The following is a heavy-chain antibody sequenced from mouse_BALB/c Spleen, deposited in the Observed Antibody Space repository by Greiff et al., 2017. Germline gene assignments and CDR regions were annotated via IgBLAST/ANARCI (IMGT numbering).Heavy chain of an antibody. CDR1: GYSITSGYY. V-gene: IGHV3-6*02. D-gene: IGHD1-2*01. Sequence: DVKLQESGPGLVKPSQSLSLTCSVTGYSITSGYYWNWIRQFPGNKLEWMGYISYDGSNNYNPSLKNRISITRDTSKNQFFLKLNSVTTEDTATYYCAIPYYGYEGFDYWGQGTTLTVSS. J-gene: IGHJ2*01. CDR3: AIPYYGYEGFDY. CDR2: ISYDGSN.